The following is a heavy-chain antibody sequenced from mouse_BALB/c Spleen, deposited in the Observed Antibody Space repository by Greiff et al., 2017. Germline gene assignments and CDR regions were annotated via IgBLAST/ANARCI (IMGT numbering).Heavy chain of an antibody. D-gene: IGHD2-3*01. CDR1: GFTFTDYY. Sequence: EVMVEESGGGLVQPGGSLRLSCATSGFTFTDYYMSWVRQPPGKALEWLGFIRNKANGYTTEYSASVKGRITISRDNSQSILYLQMNTLRAEDSATYYSARDEDDGYPYWYFDVWGAGTTVTVSS. CDR2: IRNKANGYTT. CDR3: ARDEDDGYPYWYFDV. V-gene: IGHV7-3*02. J-gene: IGHJ1*01.